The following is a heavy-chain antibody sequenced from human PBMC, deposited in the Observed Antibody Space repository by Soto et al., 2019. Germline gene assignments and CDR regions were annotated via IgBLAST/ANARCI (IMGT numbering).Heavy chain of an antibody. CDR2: ISYDGSNQ. V-gene: IGHV3-30-3*01. J-gene: IGHJ4*02. D-gene: IGHD3-22*01. Sequence: QVQLVESGGGVVQPGRSLRLSCAASGFIFRNYAMPWVRQVRQAPGKGLEWVAVISYDGSNQFYADSVKGRFTISRDDSKNTLYLHMNSLRADDTAVDYCARDDYSSTGRNSGFDYWGQGTLVTVSS. CDR3: ARDDYSSTGRNSGFDY. CDR1: GFIFRNYA.